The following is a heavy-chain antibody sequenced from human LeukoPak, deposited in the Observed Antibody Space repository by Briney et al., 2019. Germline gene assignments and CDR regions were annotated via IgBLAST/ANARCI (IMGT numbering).Heavy chain of an antibody. D-gene: IGHD2-2*01. J-gene: IGHJ4*02. Sequence: GGSLRLSCAASGFTFSNYAMSWVRQAPGKGLEWVSAISGSGGSTYYADSVKGRFTISRDNSKNTLYLQMNSLRAEDTAVYYCAKSLHIVVVPAAIGHWGQGTLVTVSS. CDR1: GFTFSNYA. CDR3: AKSLHIVVVPAAIGH. V-gene: IGHV3-23*01. CDR2: ISGSGGST.